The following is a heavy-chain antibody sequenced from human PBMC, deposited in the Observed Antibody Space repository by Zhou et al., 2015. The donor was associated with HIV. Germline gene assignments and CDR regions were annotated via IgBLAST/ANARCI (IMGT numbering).Heavy chain of an antibody. J-gene: IGHJ4*02. CDR1: GFTFGNYV. D-gene: IGHD7-27*01. CDR2: LNDNGRTT. V-gene: IGHV3-74*02. CDR3: VRTGALRFFDY. Sequence: EVQLLESGGSLVQPGGSLRLSCATSGFTFGNYVMTWVRQAPGKGLEWVSRLNDNGRTTRYADSVQGRFTISRDNAKNSLHLDMNSLRGEDTGVYFCVRTGALRFFDYWGQGVLVTVSS.